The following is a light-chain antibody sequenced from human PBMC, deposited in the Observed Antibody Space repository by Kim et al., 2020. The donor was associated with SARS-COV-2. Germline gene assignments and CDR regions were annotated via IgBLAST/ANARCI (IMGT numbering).Light chain of an antibody. CDR2: QDS. CDR3: QAWDSSTWV. CDR1: KLGDKY. Sequence: VSPGQPTSVPCSGDKLGDKYACWYQQQPGQSPVLVIYQDSKRPSGIPERFSGSNSGNTATLTISGTQAMDEADYYCQAWDSSTWVFGGGTQLTVL. V-gene: IGLV3-1*01. J-gene: IGLJ3*02.